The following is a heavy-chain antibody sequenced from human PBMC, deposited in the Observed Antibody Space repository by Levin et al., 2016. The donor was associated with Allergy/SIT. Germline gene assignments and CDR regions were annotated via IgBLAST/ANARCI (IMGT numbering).Heavy chain of an antibody. V-gene: IGHV1-58*01. CDR1: GFTFRNSA. CDR2: TIIASGDT. CDR3: AAHYYDSTLAYFDF. J-gene: IGHJ4*02. D-gene: IGHD3-22*01. Sequence: SVKVSCKTSGFTFRNSAVQWVRQTRGHRLEWIGRTIIASGDTDVTQRFQERVTITTDMSTTTVYMEVNDLTSEDTAVYYCAAHYYDSTLAYFDFWGQGTLVTVSS.